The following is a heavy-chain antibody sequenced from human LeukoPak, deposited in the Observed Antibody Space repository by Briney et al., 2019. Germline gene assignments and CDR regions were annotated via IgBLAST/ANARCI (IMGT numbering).Heavy chain of an antibody. V-gene: IGHV3-11*06. Sequence: AGGSLRLSGAASGFTFSDYYMSWIRQAPGKGLEGFSYLSNTNNSKNHAGSVKSPFTISRDNAKISLYLQMTGLRAEDTAVYYGARTNWGTPDYWGQGTLVTVSS. CDR3: ARTNWGTPDY. J-gene: IGHJ4*02. CDR2: LSNTNNSK. D-gene: IGHD7-27*01. CDR1: GFTFSDYY.